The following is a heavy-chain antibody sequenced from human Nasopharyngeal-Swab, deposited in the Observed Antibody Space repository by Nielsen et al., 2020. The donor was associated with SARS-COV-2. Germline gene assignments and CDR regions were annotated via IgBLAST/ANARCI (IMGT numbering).Heavy chain of an antibody. V-gene: IGHV3-48*02. CDR2: ITTGSNTI. D-gene: IGHD6-13*01. CDR1: GFTFSSYH. Sequence: GESLKISCAASGFTFSSYHMNWVRQAPGKGLEWISYITTGSNTIYYADSVKGRFTVARDNAKNSLYLQMNSLRDEDTAVYYFSSLYSSSWVLETETRFDSWGQGTLVTVSS. J-gene: IGHJ4*02. CDR3: SSLYSSSWVLETETRFDS.